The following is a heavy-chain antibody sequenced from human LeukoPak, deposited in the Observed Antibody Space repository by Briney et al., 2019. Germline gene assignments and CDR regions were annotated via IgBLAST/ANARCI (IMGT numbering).Heavy chain of an antibody. J-gene: IGHJ5*02. CDR3: AKDYYDSSEGWFDP. CDR2: IYSSGST. V-gene: IGHV4-4*07. CDR1: GGAIIPVY. D-gene: IGHD3-22*01. Sequence: SETLSLTCSVSGGAIIPVYWNWIRQPAGKGLEWIGRIYSSGSTKYNPSLKSRVTMSVDTSKNQFSLKLSSVTAADTAVYYCAKDYYDSSEGWFDPWGQGTLVTVSS.